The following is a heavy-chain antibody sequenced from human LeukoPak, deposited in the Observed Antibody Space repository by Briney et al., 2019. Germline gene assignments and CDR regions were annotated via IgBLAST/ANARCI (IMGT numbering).Heavy chain of an antibody. CDR1: GGSFSGYY. CDR3: ARFSSGLAFDI. J-gene: IGHJ3*02. D-gene: IGHD6-19*01. V-gene: IGHV4-34*01. Sequence: SETLSLTCAVYGGSFSGYYWSWIRQPPGKGLEWIGEINHRGSTNYNPSLKSRVTISVDTSKNQFSLKLSSVTAADTAVYYCARFSSGLAFDIWGQGTMVTVSS. CDR2: INHRGST.